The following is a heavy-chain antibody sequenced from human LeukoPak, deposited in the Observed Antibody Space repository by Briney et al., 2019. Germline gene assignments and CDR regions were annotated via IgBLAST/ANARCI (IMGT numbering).Heavy chain of an antibody. CDR2: INPSGGST. Sequence: ASVKVSCKASGYTFTSYYMHWVRQAPGQGLEWMGIINPSGGSTSYAQKFQGRVTMTRDTSTSTVYMELGSLRSEDTAVYYCATQLVVQYYGMDVWGQGTTVTVSS. CDR3: ATQLVVQYYGMDV. D-gene: IGHD2-15*01. V-gene: IGHV1-46*01. CDR1: GYTFTSYY. J-gene: IGHJ6*02.